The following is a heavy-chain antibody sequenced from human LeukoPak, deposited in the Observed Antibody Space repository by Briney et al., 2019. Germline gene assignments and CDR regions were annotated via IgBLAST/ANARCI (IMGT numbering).Heavy chain of an antibody. J-gene: IGHJ4*02. V-gene: IGHV3-74*01. CDR3: ARGSRWYVDY. Sequence: PGGSLRLSCAASGFTFSDTWMHWVRQAPGKGLVWVSRIRSDGSDTRYAESVKGRFTISRDNAKNTLYLQMNSPRAEDTAVYYCARGSRWYVDYWGQGTLVTVSS. CDR1: GFTFSDTW. CDR2: IRSDGSDT. D-gene: IGHD6-13*01.